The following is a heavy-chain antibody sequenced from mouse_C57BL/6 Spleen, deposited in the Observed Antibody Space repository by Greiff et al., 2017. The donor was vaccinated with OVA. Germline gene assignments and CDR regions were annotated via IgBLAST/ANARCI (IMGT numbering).Heavy chain of an antibody. CDR3: ARQDYDYAMDY. CDR2: ISSGGSYT. Sequence: DVMLVESGGDLVKPGGSLKLSCAASGLTFSSYGMSWVRQTPDKRLEWVATISSGGSYTYYPDSVKGRFTISRDNAKNTLYLQMSSLKSEDTAMYYCARQDYDYAMDYWGQGTSVTVSS. J-gene: IGHJ4*01. CDR1: GLTFSSYG. V-gene: IGHV5-6*02. D-gene: IGHD2-4*01.